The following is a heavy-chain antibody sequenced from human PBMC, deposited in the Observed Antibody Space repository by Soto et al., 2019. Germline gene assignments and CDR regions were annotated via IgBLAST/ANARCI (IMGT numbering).Heavy chain of an antibody. CDR2: IKRKVDGETT. J-gene: IGHJ5*02. Sequence: EVHLVESGGGLVNPGGSLRLSCAASGFTFSNAWMNWVRQAPGKGLEWVGRIKRKVDGETTEYAAPVKGRFSVSREDSSDMLYLQMNSLKMEYTAVYYCTTELCDGGCSPGIAWGQGTLVTVSS. CDR3: TTELCDGGCSPGIA. CDR1: GFTFSNAW. V-gene: IGHV3-15*07. D-gene: IGHD2-21*02.